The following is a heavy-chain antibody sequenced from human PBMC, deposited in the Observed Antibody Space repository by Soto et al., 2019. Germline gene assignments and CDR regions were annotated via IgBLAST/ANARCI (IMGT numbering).Heavy chain of an antibody. V-gene: IGHV4-31*03. CDR3: ARDPELLSAFDI. J-gene: IGHJ3*02. CDR1: GGSISSGGYY. D-gene: IGHD2-2*01. CDR2: IYYSGST. Sequence: SETLCLTCTVSGGSISSGGYYWSWIRQHPGKGLEWIGYIYYSGSTYYNPSLKSRVTISVDTSKNQFSLKLSSVTAADTAVYYCARDPELLSAFDIWGQGTMVTVSS.